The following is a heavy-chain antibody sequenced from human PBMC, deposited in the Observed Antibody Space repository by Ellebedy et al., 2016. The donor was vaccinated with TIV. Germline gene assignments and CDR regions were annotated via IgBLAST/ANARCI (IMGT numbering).Heavy chain of an antibody. CDR2: ISHGEST. D-gene: IGHD6-13*01. CDR3: ARAPAGTQQSPLDY. CDR1: GGSISSSNW. V-gene: IGHV4-4*02. J-gene: IGHJ4*02. Sequence: MPSETLSLTCTVSGGSISSSNWWGWVRQPPGKGLEWIGAISHGESTNYNPSLKSRVTMSVDKSKNQFSLKLSSVTAADTAVYYCARAPAGTQQSPLDYWGQGTLVTVSS.